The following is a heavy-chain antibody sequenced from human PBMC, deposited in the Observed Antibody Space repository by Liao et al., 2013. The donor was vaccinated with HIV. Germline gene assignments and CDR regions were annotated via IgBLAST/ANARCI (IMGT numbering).Heavy chain of an antibody. CDR1: GGFISSGGFS. CDR3: ARDYGSMYSSSWFDY. V-gene: IGHV4-30-2*01. D-gene: IGHD6-13*01. Sequence: QLQLQESGSGLVKPSQTLSLTCAVSGGFISSGGFSWSWIRQPPGKGLEWIGYIYHSGTSYYSPSLKSRVTMSLDRSKNQFSLKLNSVTAADTAVYFCARDYGSMYSSSWFDYWGQGTLVTVSS. J-gene: IGHJ4*02. CDR2: IYHSGTS.